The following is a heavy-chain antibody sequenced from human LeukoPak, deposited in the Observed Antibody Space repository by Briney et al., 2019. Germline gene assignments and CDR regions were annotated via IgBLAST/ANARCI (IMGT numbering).Heavy chain of an antibody. CDR3: ARALLNWGLEYYFDY. D-gene: IGHD7-27*01. Sequence: GASVKVSCTASGYTFTSYGISWVRQAPGQGLEWMGWISAYNGNTNYAQKLQGRVTMTTDTSTSTAYMELRSLRSDDTAVYYCARALLNWGLEYYFDYWGQGTLVTVSS. CDR1: GYTFTSYG. V-gene: IGHV1-18*01. CDR2: ISAYNGNT. J-gene: IGHJ4*02.